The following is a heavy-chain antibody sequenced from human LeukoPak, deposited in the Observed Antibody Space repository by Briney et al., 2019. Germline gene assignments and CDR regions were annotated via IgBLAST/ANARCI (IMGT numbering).Heavy chain of an antibody. CDR3: AKDPYGSGSYPYYFDY. D-gene: IGHD3-10*01. Sequence: PGGSLRLSCAASGFTFSSYAMSWVRQVPGKGLEWVSAISGSGGSTYYADSVKGRFTISRDNSKNTLYLQMNSLRAEDTAVYCCAKDPYGSGSYPYYFDYWGQGTLVTVSS. J-gene: IGHJ4*02. CDR1: GFTFSSYA. V-gene: IGHV3-23*01. CDR2: ISGSGGST.